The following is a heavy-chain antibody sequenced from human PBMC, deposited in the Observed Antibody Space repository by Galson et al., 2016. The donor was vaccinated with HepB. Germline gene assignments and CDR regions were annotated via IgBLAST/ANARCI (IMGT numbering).Heavy chain of an antibody. V-gene: IGHV3-64D*06. CDR2: ISSNGDST. J-gene: IGHJ4*02. D-gene: IGHD4-23*01. CDR3: VGLEDGNSRGDY. CDR1: GFTFSIYA. Sequence: SLRLSCAASGFTFSIYAMHWVRQAPGRGLEYVSAISSNGDSTYYADSVKGRFTISRDNSKNTLFLQMSSLRADDTAVYYCVGLEDGNSRGDYWGQGTLVTVSS.